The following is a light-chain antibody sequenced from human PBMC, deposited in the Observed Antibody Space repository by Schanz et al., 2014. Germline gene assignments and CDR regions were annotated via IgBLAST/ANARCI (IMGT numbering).Light chain of an antibody. V-gene: IGLV2-18*02. Sequence: QSALTQPPSVSGSPGQSVTISCTGTSSDVGYYNRVSWHQQPPGTAPKLMIYEVSNRPSGVPDRFSGSKSGNTASLTISGLQAEDEADYYCSSYTTSDTWLFGGGTKVTVL. CDR1: SSDVGYYNR. CDR3: SSYTTSDTWL. CDR2: EVS. J-gene: IGLJ3*02.